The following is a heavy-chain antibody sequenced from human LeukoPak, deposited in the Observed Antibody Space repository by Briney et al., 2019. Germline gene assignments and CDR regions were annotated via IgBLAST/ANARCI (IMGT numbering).Heavy chain of an antibody. CDR1: GASINSYY. CDR2: IYTSGRT. CDR3: ARQTSSGRFDY. Sequence: PSETLSLTCTVSGASINSYYWSWIRQPAGKGLEWIGRIYTSGRTNYNPSLKSRLTMSEDTSKNQFSLKLSSATAADTAVYYCARQTSSGRFDYWGQGTLVTVSS. D-gene: IGHD3-10*01. V-gene: IGHV4-4*07. J-gene: IGHJ4*02.